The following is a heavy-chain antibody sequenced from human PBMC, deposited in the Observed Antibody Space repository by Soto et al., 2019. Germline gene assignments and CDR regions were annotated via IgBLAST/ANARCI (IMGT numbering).Heavy chain of an antibody. CDR2: IYHTGST. Sequence: SETLSLTCTVSRGSVSSGYFYWSWIRQPPGKGLEWIGYIYHTGSTNYNPSLKSRVTVSADTSKDQFLLQLSSVTAADTAVYYCARWGVGVDVWGQGTTVTVS. V-gene: IGHV4-61*01. J-gene: IGHJ6*02. D-gene: IGHD3-16*01. CDR1: RGSVSSGYFY. CDR3: ARWGVGVDV.